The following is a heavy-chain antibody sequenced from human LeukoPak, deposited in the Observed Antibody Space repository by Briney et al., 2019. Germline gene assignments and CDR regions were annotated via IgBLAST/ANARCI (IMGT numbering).Heavy chain of an antibody. CDR2: ISAYNGNT. D-gene: IGHD7-27*01. CDR3: ARLTNWGDINWFDP. CDR1: GYTFTSYG. Sequence: ASVKVSCKASGYTFTSYGISWVRQAPGQGLEWMGWISAYNGNTNYAQKLQGRVTMTTDTSTSTAYMELRSLRSDNTAVYYCARLTNWGDINWFDPWGQGTLVTVSS. V-gene: IGHV1-18*01. J-gene: IGHJ5*02.